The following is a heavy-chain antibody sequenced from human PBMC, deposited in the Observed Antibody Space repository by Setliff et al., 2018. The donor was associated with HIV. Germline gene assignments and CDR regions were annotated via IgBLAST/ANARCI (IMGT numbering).Heavy chain of an antibody. CDR3: ARRPPLTTGREYYFDF. J-gene: IGHJ4*02. CDR1: DNSITDYY. CDR2: FYTSGST. V-gene: IGHV4-4*09. D-gene: IGHD1-1*01. Sequence: PSETLSLTCTVSDNSITDYYWNWIRQPPGKGLEWIGYFYTSGSTNYNPSLKSRVTISIDTSKNQFSLKLNAVTAADTAVYYCARRPPLTTGREYYFDFWGQGTLVTVSS.